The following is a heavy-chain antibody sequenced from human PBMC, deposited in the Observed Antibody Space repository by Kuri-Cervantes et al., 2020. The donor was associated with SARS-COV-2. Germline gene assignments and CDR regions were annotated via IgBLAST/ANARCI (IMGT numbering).Heavy chain of an antibody. Sequence: GESLKISCAASGFTFSSYSMNWVRQAPGKGLEWVSSISSSSSYIYYADSVKGRFTTSRDNAKNSLYLQMNSLRAEDTAVYYCARDKLHSLDAFDIWGQGTMVTVSS. J-gene: IGHJ3*02. D-gene: IGHD4-11*01. CDR2: ISSSSSYI. CDR1: GFTFSSYS. V-gene: IGHV3-21*01. CDR3: ARDKLHSLDAFDI.